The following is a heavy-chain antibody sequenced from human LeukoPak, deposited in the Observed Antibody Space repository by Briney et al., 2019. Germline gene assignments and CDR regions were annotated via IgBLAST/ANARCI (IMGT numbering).Heavy chain of an antibody. V-gene: IGHV3-23*01. D-gene: IGHD5-18*01. J-gene: IGHJ4*02. Sequence: GGSLRLSCAASGFNFSNYWIHWVRQSPGKGLEWVSAISGSGGSAYYADSVKGRFTISRDNSKNTLYLQMNSLRAEDTAVYYCAKSQVDTAMVGSLYYFDYWGQGTLVTVSS. CDR3: AKSQVDTAMVGSLYYFDY. CDR1: GFNFSNYW. CDR2: ISGSGGSA.